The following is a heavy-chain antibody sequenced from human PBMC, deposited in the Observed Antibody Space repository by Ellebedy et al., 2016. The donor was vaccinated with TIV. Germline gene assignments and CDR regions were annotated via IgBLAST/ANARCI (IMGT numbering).Heavy chain of an antibody. D-gene: IGHD3-16*01. CDR2: INAGNGNT. V-gene: IGHV1-3*01. CDR1: GYTFTSYA. J-gene: IGHJ6*03. Sequence: ASVKVSXXASGYTFTSYAMHWVRQAPGQRLEWMGWINAGNGNTKYSQKFQGRVTITRDTSASTAYMELRSLRSDDTAVYYCARALGADYYYYMDVWGKGTTVTVSS. CDR3: ARALGADYYYYMDV.